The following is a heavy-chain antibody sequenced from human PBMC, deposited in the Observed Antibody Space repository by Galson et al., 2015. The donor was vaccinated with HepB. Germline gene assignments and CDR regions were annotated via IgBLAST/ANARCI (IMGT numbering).Heavy chain of an antibody. CDR1: GYTFTGYY. Sequence: SVKVSCKASGYTFTGYYMHWVRQAPGQGLEWMGIINPSGGSTSYAQKFQGRVTMTRDTSTSTVYMELSSLRSEDTAVYYCALLSMVQDMDVWGKGTTVTVSS. D-gene: IGHD3-10*01. CDR2: INPSGGST. CDR3: ALLSMVQDMDV. J-gene: IGHJ6*03. V-gene: IGHV1-46*03.